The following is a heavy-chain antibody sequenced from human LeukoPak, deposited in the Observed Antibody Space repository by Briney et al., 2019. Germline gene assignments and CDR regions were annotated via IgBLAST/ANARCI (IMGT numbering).Heavy chain of an antibody. D-gene: IGHD3-16*01. CDR3: ARGSLASSFDP. V-gene: IGHV1-2*02. CDR2: INPNSGGT. CDR1: GYTFSGYY. J-gene: IGHJ5*02. Sequence: ASVTVSCKASGYTFSGYYMHWVRQAPGQGLEWMGWINPNSGGTKYVQKFQGRVTMTRDTSISTAYMELSRLRSDDTAVYYCARGSLASSFDPWGQGALVTASS.